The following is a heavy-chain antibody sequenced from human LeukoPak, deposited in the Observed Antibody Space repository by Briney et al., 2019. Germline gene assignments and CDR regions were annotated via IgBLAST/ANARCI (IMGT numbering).Heavy chain of an antibody. CDR2: IRSKASGGAI. D-gene: IGHD1-14*01. Sequence: PGGSLRLSCTASGFNFWNYAMSWVRQALGKGLEWLGFIRSKASGGAIEYDPSVDGRFTISRDDSKSIAYLQMTSLKTEDTATYFCTREVDGMSAYWGQGTLVTVSS. CDR1: GFNFWNYA. CDR3: TREVDGMSAY. V-gene: IGHV3-49*04. J-gene: IGHJ4*02.